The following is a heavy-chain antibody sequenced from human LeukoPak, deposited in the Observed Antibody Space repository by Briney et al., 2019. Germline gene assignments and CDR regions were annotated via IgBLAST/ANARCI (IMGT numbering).Heavy chain of an antibody. CDR1: GFTVSGNY. J-gene: IGHJ4*02. CDR2: NSDDGTT. CDR3: ARDLEHSGLF. V-gene: IGHV3-66*01. Sequence: GGSLRLSCAASGFTVSGNYMSWVRQAPGKGLEWVSKNSDDGTTYYADSVNRRFTISRDSSKNTLYLQLNTLRVEDTAVYYCARDLEHSGLFWGQGTLLTVPS. D-gene: IGHD1/OR15-1a*01.